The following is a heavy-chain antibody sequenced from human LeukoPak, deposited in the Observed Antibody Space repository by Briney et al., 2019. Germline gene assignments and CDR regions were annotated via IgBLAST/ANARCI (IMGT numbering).Heavy chain of an antibody. CDR1: GYSISSGYY. CDR2: IYHSGST. Sequence: SETLSLTCTVSGYSISSGYYWGWIRQPPGKGLEWIGSIYHSGSTYYNPSLKSRVTISVDTSKNQFSLKLSSVTAADTAVYYCARPGYSSGNFDYWGQGTLVTVSS. V-gene: IGHV4-38-2*02. D-gene: IGHD6-19*01. CDR3: ARPGYSSGNFDY. J-gene: IGHJ4*02.